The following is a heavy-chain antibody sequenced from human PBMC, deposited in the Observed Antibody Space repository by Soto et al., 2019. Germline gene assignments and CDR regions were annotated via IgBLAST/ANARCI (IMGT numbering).Heavy chain of an antibody. V-gene: IGHV3-23*01. CDR2: ISGSGGST. J-gene: IGHJ5*02. Sequence: PGGSLRLSCAASGFTFSSYAMSWVRQAPGKGLEWVSAISGSGGSTYYADSVKGRFTISRDNSKNTLYLQMNSLRAEDTAVYYCAKAPITMVRGVKNWFDPWGQGTLVTVSS. CDR1: GFTFSSYA. D-gene: IGHD3-10*01. CDR3: AKAPITMVRGVKNWFDP.